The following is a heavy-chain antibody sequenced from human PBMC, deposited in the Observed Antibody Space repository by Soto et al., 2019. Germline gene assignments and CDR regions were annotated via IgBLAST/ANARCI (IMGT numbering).Heavy chain of an antibody. CDR1: GFTFSSYG. V-gene: IGHV3-30*03. Sequence: PGGSLRLSCAASGFTFSSYGMHWVRQAPGKGLEWVAVISYDGSNKYYADSVKGRFTISRDNSKNTLYLQMNSLRAEDTAVYYCAGFEIGDYWGQGNLVTVSS. CDR2: ISYDGSNK. CDR3: AGFEIGDY. D-gene: IGHD3-10*01. J-gene: IGHJ4*02.